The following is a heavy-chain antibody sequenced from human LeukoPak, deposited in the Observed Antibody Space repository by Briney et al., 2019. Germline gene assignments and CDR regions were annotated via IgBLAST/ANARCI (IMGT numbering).Heavy chain of an antibody. Sequence: TGGSLRLSCAASGFTSSSYAMSWVRQAPGKGLEWVSAISGSGGSTYYADSVKGRFTISRDNSKNTLYLQMNSLRAEDTAVYFCARDKSCASWGQGTLVTVSS. CDR3: ARDKSCAS. CDR1: GFTSSSYA. J-gene: IGHJ4*02. D-gene: IGHD3-16*01. CDR2: ISGSGGST. V-gene: IGHV3-23*01.